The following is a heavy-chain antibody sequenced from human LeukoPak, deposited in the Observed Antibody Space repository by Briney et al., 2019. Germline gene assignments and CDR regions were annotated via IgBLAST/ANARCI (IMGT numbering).Heavy chain of an antibody. CDR3: AKQITGTTGGRGIDV. V-gene: IGHV3-23*01. Sequence: PGGSLRLSCAASGFSFSSYAMSWVRQPPGKGLEWVSAITSSGGSTYYADSVKGRFTISRDNSKDTLHLQMNSLRAEGSALYYCAKQITGTTGGRGIDVWGQGTTVTVSS. J-gene: IGHJ6*02. CDR1: GFSFSSYA. CDR2: ITSSGGST. D-gene: IGHD1-14*01.